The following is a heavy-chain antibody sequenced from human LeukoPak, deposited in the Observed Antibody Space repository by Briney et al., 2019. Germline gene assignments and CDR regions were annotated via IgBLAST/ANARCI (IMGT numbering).Heavy chain of an antibody. D-gene: IGHD3-16*01. CDR3: SRDDGPFGGVRFDH. V-gene: IGHV1-18*01. CDR2: ISANNGNT. CDR1: GYTFTAYG. Sequence: ASVKVSCKASGYTFTAYGISWVRQAPGQGLEWMGWISANNGNTNYAQKVQGRVAMTRDTSTSTAYMELRSLRYDDTAVYYCSRDDGPFGGVRFDHWGQGTLVTVSS. J-gene: IGHJ4*02.